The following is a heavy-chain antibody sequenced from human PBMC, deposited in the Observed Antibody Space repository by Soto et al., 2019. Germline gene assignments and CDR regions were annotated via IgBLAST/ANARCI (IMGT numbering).Heavy chain of an antibody. CDR2: ISGSGGNT. CDR3: AKDPNSNYHMATWFDP. Sequence: GGSLRLSCAASGFTFSDYAMSWVRQAPGKGLEWVSAISGSGGNTFYADSVKGRFTISRDNSKNTLYLQMNSLRADDTAVYYCAKDPNSNYHMATWFDPWGQGTLVTVSS. CDR1: GFTFSDYA. V-gene: IGHV3-23*01. D-gene: IGHD5-12*01. J-gene: IGHJ5*02.